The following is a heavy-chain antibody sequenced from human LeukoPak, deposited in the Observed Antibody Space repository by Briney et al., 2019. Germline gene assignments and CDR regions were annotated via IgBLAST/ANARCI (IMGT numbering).Heavy chain of an antibody. D-gene: IGHD3-10*01. J-gene: IGHJ4*02. V-gene: IGHV3-23*01. CDR1: GFTFSSYA. CDR2: ISGSGGST. CDR3: AKDDSGSGTFGY. Sequence: GGSLRLSCAASGFTFSSYAMSWVRQAPGKGLEWVSAISGSGGSTYYADSAKGRFTISRDNSKNTLYLQMNSLRAEDTAVYYCAKDDSGSGTFGYWGQGTLVTVSS.